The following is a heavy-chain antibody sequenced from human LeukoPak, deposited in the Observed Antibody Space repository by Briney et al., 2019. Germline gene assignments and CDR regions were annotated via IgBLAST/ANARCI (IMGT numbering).Heavy chain of an antibody. D-gene: IGHD5/OR15-5a*01. V-gene: IGHV3-30*18. Sequence: GGSLRLSCTASGFTFGSHWMIWVRRAPGKGLEWVAVILYDGSNKYYADSVKGRFTISRDNSKNTLYLQMNSLRTEDTAIYYCGKGPGYSVYDNLPPHWGQGTLVIVSS. CDR2: ILYDGSNK. CDR1: GFTFGSHW. CDR3: GKGPGYSVYDNLPPH. J-gene: IGHJ4*02.